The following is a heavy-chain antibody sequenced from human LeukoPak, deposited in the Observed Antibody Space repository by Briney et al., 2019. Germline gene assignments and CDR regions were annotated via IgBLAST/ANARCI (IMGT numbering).Heavy chain of an antibody. D-gene: IGHD3-3*01. CDR2: IDYSGNT. CDR1: GGSVNSYY. V-gene: IGHV4-59*02. J-gene: IGHJ4*02. Sequence: SETLSLTCTVSGGSVNSYYWSWIRQPPGKGLEWLGYIDYSGNTNYSPSLQSRLTISVDTFKNQFSLKLSSVTAADTAVYYCARSVGAFGVYDYWGQGTLVTVSS. CDR3: ARSVGAFGVYDY.